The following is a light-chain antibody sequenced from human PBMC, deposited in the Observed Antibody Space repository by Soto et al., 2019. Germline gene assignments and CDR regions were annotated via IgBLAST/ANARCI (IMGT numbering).Light chain of an antibody. J-gene: IGKJ1*01. V-gene: IGKV1-5*03. CDR2: KAS. Sequence: DIQMTQSPSTLSASVGDRVTITCRASQSISSWLAWYQQKPGKAPKLLIYKASSLESGVPSKFSGSGSGTDFTLTSSILPPDDFATYYCQQYNSYWTFGQGTKVEIK. CDR3: QQYNSYWT. CDR1: QSISSW.